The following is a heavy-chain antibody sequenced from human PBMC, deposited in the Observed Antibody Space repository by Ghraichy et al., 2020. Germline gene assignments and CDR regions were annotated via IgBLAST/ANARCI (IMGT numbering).Heavy chain of an antibody. CDR2: ISSSSSYI. D-gene: IGHD5-24*01. CDR1: GFTFSSYS. J-gene: IGHJ4*02. CDR3: AGPLEMATIGGVAPPRY. Sequence: GGSLRLSCAASGFTFSSYSMNWVRQAPGKGLEWVSSISSSSSYIYYADSVKGRFTISRDNAKNSLYLQMNSLRAEDTAVYYCAGPLEMATIGGVAPPRYWGQGTLVTVSS. V-gene: IGHV3-21*01.